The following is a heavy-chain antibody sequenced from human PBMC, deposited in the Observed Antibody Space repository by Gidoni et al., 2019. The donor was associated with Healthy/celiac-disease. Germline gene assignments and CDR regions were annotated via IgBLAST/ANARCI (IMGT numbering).Heavy chain of an antibody. J-gene: IGHJ5*02. D-gene: IGHD3-16*01. CDR2: ISGSGGST. CDR3: AKDDDFALNNWFDP. Sequence: EVQLVESWGGLVPPGGSLRLSCASSGFTFSSYAMSWVRQAPGKGLEWVSAISGSGGSTYYADSVKGRFTISRDNAKNTLYLQMNSLRAEDTAVYYCAKDDDFALNNWFDPWGQGTLVTVSS. V-gene: IGHV3-23*04. CDR1: GFTFSSYA.